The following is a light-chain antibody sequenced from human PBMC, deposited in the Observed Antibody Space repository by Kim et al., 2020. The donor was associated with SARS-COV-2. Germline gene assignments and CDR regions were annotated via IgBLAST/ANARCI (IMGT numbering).Light chain of an antibody. Sequence: SSELTQDPAVSVALGQTVRITCQGDSLRSDYASWYQQKPGQAPVLVIYGKNNRPSGIPDRFSGSSSGNTASLTITGAQAEDEADYYCNSRDSSGNHLDVF. V-gene: IGLV3-19*01. CDR1: SLRSDY. J-gene: IGLJ1*01. CDR3: NSRDSSGNHLDV. CDR2: GKN.